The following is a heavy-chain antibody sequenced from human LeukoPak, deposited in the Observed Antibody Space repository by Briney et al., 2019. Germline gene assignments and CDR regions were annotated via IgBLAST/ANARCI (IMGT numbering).Heavy chain of an antibody. V-gene: IGHV3-23*01. D-gene: IGHD3/OR15-3a*01. CDR1: GFTFNNCA. CDR2: ISSSGDST. Sequence: GGSLRLSCAASGFTFNNCAMSWVRQAPGKGLEWVSSISSSGDSTYYADSDSVKGRFTISRDNLKSTLYLQINSLRVEDTALYYCSKGGPRIDSWGQGTLITVSS. J-gene: IGHJ4*02. CDR3: SKGGPRIDS.